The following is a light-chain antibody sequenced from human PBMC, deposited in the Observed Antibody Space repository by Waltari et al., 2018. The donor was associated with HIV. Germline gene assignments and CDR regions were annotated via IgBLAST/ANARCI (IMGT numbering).Light chain of an antibody. Sequence: DIVMTQSPDSLAVSLGERATINCKSSQSVLYSSNNKNYLAWYQQKPGQPPKLLVYWASTRESGFPDLFSGSGSGTDFTLTISSLQAEDVAVYYCQQYYGIPLTFGGGTKVEIK. CDR1: QSVLYSSNNKNY. V-gene: IGKV4-1*01. CDR2: WAS. J-gene: IGKJ4*01. CDR3: QQYYGIPLT.